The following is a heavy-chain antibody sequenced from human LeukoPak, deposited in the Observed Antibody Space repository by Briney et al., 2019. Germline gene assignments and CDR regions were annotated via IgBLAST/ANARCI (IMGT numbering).Heavy chain of an antibody. CDR3: ARSSAEYSSSWFPLDY. J-gene: IGHJ4*02. V-gene: IGHV4-59*01. CDR2: IYYSGST. CDR1: GGSISSYY. D-gene: IGHD6-13*01. Sequence: SETLSLTCTVSGGSISSYYWSWIRQPPGKGLEWIGYIYYSGSTNYNPSLKSRVTISVDTSKNQFSLKLSSVTAADTAVYYCARSSAEYSSSWFPLDYWGQGTLVTVSS.